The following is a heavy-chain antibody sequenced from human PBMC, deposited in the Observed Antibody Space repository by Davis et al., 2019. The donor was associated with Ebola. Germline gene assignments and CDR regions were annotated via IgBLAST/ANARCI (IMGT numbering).Heavy chain of an antibody. CDR1: GGTFSSYA. Sequence: SVKVSCKASGGTFSSYAINWVRQAPGQGPEWMGGIIPIFGTPNYAQKFQGRVTITADESTSTAYMELSSLRSEDTAVYYCARSDCSSTSCYLVAAAGTFDYWGQGTLVTVSS. J-gene: IGHJ4*02. CDR2: IIPIFGTP. D-gene: IGHD2-2*01. V-gene: IGHV1-69*13. CDR3: ARSDCSSTSCYLVAAAGTFDY.